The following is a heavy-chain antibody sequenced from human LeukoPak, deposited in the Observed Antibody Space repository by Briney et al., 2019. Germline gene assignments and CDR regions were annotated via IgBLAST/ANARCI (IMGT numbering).Heavy chain of an antibody. CDR1: GFTFSSYG. Sequence: GGSLRLSCAASGFTFSSYGMHWVRPAPGKGLEWVAFIRYDGSNKYYADSVKGRFTISRDNSKNTLYLQMNSLRAEDTAVYYCAKDRRHYYDSSGYYYDLDYWGQGTLVTVSS. V-gene: IGHV3-30*02. J-gene: IGHJ4*02. D-gene: IGHD3-22*01. CDR3: AKDRRHYYDSSGYYYDLDY. CDR2: IRYDGSNK.